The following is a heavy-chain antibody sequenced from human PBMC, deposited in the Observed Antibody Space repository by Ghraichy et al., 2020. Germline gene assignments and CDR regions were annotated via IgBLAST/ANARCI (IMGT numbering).Heavy chain of an antibody. J-gene: IGHJ3*01. D-gene: IGHD3-22*01. Sequence: GGSLRLSCAASGFTFSAYSMNWVHQAPGKGPEWVSYISDSNAFIYYADSVRGRFTISRDNAKNSLYLQMNSLRDDDTAVYYCARDSGYYARRSALDLWGQGTMVSVSS. CDR3: ARDSGYYARRSALDL. CDR2: ISDSNAFI. CDR1: GFTFSAYS. V-gene: IGHV3-48*02.